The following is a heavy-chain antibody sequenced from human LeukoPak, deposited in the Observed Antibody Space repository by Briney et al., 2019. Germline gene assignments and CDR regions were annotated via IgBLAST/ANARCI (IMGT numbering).Heavy chain of an antibody. D-gene: IGHD5/OR15-5a*01. V-gene: IGHV3-21*01. Sequence: GGSLRLSCAASGFTFSSYSMNWVRQAPGKGLEWVSSISSSSSYIYYADSVKGRFTISRDNAKNSLYLQMNSLRAEDTAVYYCAKDTVKVSTISRVPHYTDVWGKGTTVTISS. CDR2: ISSSSSYI. J-gene: IGHJ6*03. CDR1: GFTFSSYS. CDR3: AKDTVKVSTISRVPHYTDV.